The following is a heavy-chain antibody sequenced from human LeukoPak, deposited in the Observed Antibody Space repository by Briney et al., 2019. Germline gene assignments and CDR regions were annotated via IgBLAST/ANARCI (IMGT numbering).Heavy chain of an antibody. J-gene: IGHJ3*02. CDR3: ARELLGAFDI. CDR1: GGSISRSNYY. Sequence: SETLSLTCTVSGGSISRSNYYWGWIRQPPGKGLEWIGSIYYSGSTYYNPSLKSRVTISVDTSKNQFSLKLSSVTAADTAVYYCARELLGAFDIWGQGTMVTVSS. D-gene: IGHD2-8*02. CDR2: IYYSGST. V-gene: IGHV4-39*07.